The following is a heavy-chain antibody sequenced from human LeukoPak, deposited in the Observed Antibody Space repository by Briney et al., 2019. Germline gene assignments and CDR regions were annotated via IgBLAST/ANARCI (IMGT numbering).Heavy chain of an antibody. CDR1: GGSFSGYY. V-gene: IGHV4-34*01. CDR3: ARVGYSIRRPLYYFDY. Sequence: PSETLSLTCAVYGGSFSGYYWSWIRQPPGKGLEWIGDINHSGSTNYNPSLKSRVTISVDASKNQFSLKLSSVTAADTAVYYCARVGYSIRRPLYYFDYWGQGTLVTVSS. J-gene: IGHJ4*02. D-gene: IGHD5-18*01. CDR2: INHSGST.